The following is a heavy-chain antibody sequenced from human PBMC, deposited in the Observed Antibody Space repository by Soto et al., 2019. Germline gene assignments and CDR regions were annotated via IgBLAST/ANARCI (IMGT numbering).Heavy chain of an antibody. Sequence: QVQLVQSGAEVKKPGSSVKVSCKASGGTFSSYAISWVRQAPGQGLEWMGGIIPIFGTANYAQKFQGRVTITADESTSTAYMELSSLRSEDTAVYYCARDRTSCSGVSCYSLFGLDYWGQGTLVTVSS. J-gene: IGHJ4*02. V-gene: IGHV1-69*01. CDR2: IIPIFGTA. CDR3: ARDRTSCSGVSCYSLFGLDY. D-gene: IGHD2-15*01. CDR1: GGTFSSYA.